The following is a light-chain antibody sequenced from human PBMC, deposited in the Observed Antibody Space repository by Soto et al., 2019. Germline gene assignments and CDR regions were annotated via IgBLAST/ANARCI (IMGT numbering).Light chain of an antibody. CDR3: HQYGTSLPT. CDR1: QSVSSSY. J-gene: IGKJ2*01. Sequence: EIVLTQSPGTLSLSPGEGATLSCRASQSVSSSYLAWYQQKPAQAPRLLIYGASSRATGIPDRFSGSGSRTDFTLTISRLEPEDSAVYYCHQYGTSLPTFGQGTQLEIK. CDR2: GAS. V-gene: IGKV3-20*01.